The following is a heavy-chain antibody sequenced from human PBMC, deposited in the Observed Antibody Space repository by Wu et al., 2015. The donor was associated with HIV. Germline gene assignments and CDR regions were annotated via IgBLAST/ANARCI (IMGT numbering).Heavy chain of an antibody. CDR1: GGSFSGYY. CDR2: INHSGST. D-gene: IGHD2-2*02. CDR3: ARGPIVVVPAAILVAQAYYFDY. V-gene: IGHV4-34*01. Sequence: QVQLQQWGAGLLKPSETLSLTCAVYGGSFSGYYWSWIRQPPGKGLEWIGEINHSGSTNYNPSLKSRVTISVDTSKNQFSLKLSSVTAADTAVYYCARGPIVVVPAAILVAQAYYFDYWGQGTLVTVSS. J-gene: IGHJ4*02.